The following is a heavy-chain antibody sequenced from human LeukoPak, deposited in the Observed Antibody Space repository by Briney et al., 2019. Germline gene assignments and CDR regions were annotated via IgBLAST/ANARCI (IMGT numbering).Heavy chain of an antibody. J-gene: IGHJ3*02. CDR1: GYSFTSYW. V-gene: IGHV5-10-1*01. Sequence: GESLRISCKGSGYSFTSYWISWVRQMPGKGLEWTGRIDPSDSYTNYSPSFQGHVTISADKSISTAYLQWSSLKASDTAMYYCARQKREGSGSYYRFLAFDIWGQGTMVTVSS. D-gene: IGHD3-10*01. CDR2: IDPSDSYT. CDR3: ARQKREGSGSYYRFLAFDI.